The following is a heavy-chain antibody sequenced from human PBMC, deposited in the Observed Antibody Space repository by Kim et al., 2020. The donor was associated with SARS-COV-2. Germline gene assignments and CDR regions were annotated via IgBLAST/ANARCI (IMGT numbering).Heavy chain of an antibody. D-gene: IGHD3-10*01. CDR2: ISGGSSYI. CDR3: VTLISRRGLKWNFDL. V-gene: IGHV3-21*03. CDR1: GFKFSDYS. J-gene: IGHJ2*01. Sequence: GGSLRLSCVGSGFKFSDYSLHWVRQSPGKGLQWVSSISGGSSYIYYADALKGRCAISRDNDHNNVFLHMSGLRGEDSGRYFCVTLISRRGLKWNFDLWG.